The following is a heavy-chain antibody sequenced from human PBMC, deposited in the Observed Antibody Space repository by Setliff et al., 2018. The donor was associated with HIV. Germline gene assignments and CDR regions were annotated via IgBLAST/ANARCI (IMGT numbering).Heavy chain of an antibody. CDR3: ARGWAPGGDFFDY. V-gene: IGHV1-2*02. Sequence: GASVKVSCKTSGYTFSDYFGHWVRQAPGQGLEWMGWINPKTGATHYTQVRDRLTITRDTSASTVYMYLNSLKSEDTAVYYCARGWAPGGDFFDYWGQGTLVTVSS. D-gene: IGHD3-3*01. J-gene: IGHJ4*02. CDR1: GYTFSDYF. CDR2: INPKTGAT.